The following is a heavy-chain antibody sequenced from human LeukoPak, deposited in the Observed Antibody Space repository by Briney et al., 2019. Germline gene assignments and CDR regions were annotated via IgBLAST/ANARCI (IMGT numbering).Heavy chain of an antibody. CDR3: ASSSWYGFYYGMDV. D-gene: IGHD6-13*01. CDR2: ISSNGGST. CDR1: GFTFSSYA. J-gene: IGHJ6*02. V-gene: IGHV3-64*01. Sequence: PGGSLRLSCAASGFTFSSYAMHWVRQAPGKGLEYVSAISSNGGSTYYANSVKGRFTISRDNSKNTLYLQMGSLRAEDMAVYYCASSSWYGFYYGMDVWGQGTTVTVSS.